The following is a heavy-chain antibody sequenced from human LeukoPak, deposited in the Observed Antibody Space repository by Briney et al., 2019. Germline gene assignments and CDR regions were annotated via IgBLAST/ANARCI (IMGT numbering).Heavy chain of an antibody. J-gene: IGHJ4*02. V-gene: IGHV4-39*07. CDR1: GGSISSSSYY. CDR3: ARGRWIQLWTPRVYFDY. CDR2: IHYSGST. Sequence: ASETLSLTCTVSGGSISSSSYYWVWIRQPPGKGLEWIGSIHYSGSTYYNPSLKSRVTISVDTSKNQFSLKLSSVTAADTAVYYCARGRWIQLWTPRVYFDYWGQGTLVTVSS. D-gene: IGHD5-18*01.